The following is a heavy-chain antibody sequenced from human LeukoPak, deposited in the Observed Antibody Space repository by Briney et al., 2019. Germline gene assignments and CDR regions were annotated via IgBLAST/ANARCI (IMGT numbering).Heavy chain of an antibody. Sequence: ASVKVSCKASGYTFTSYDINWVRQATGQGLEWMGWMNPNSGNTGYAQKFQGRVTMTRNTSISTAYVELSSLRSGDTAVYYCARGLRLGESDAFDIWGQGTMVTVSS. CDR3: ARGLRLGESDAFDI. J-gene: IGHJ3*02. CDR2: MNPNSGNT. CDR1: GYTFTSYD. V-gene: IGHV1-8*01. D-gene: IGHD3-16*01.